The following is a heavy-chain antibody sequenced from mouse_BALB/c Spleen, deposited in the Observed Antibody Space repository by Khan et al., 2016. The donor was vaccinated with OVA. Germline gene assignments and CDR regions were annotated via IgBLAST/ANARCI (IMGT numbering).Heavy chain of an antibody. D-gene: IGHD1-1*01. J-gene: IGHJ2*01. CDR3: ARRDLRWDFDY. Sequence: QVQLQESGAELAKPGATVKISCKASGYTFTNYWILWVKQSPGKGLEWIGYINPSTGYTEYTQNFKDKATFTADKSSSTAYMQLSNLTSEDSAVYYCARRDLRWDFDYWGQGTTLTVSS. V-gene: IGHV1-7*01. CDR1: GYTFTNYW. CDR2: INPSTGYT.